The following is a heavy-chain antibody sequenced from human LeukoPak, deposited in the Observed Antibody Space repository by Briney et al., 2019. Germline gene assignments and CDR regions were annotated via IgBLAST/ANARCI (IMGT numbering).Heavy chain of an antibody. Sequence: GGSLRLSCAASGFTFSSYEMNWVRQAPGKGLEWVSSISSSSSYIYYADSVKGRFTISRDNAKNSLYLQMNSLRAEDTAVYYCARDLGPPTVTTAAGVDYWGQGTLVTVSS. CDR2: ISSSSSYI. CDR3: ARDLGPPTVTTAAGVDY. V-gene: IGHV3-21*01. CDR1: GFTFSSYE. J-gene: IGHJ4*02. D-gene: IGHD4-17*01.